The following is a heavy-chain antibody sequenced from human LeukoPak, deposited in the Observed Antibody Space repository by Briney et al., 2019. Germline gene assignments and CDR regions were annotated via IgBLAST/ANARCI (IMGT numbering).Heavy chain of an antibody. CDR3: AKDRGIYGSGFYYLDY. J-gene: IGHJ4*02. V-gene: IGHV3-30*02. CDR1: GFTFTSYG. Sequence: GGSLRLSCAASGFTFTSYGMNWVRQAPGKGLEWLAVIRHDGSAQYYADSVKGRFTISRDNSKNTLYLQMNSLRAEDTAVYYCAKDRGIYGSGFYYLDYWGQGTLVTVSS. CDR2: IRHDGSAQ. D-gene: IGHD3-10*01.